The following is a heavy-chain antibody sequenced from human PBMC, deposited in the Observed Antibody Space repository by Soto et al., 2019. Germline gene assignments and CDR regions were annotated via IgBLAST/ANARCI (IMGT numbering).Heavy chain of an antibody. J-gene: IGHJ6*02. Sequence: EVQLVESGGGLVQPGRSLRLSCAASGFTFDDYAMHWVQQAPGKGLEWVSGISWNSGSIGYADSVKGRFTISRDNAKNSLYLQMNSLRAEDTALYYCAKDITRYYYYGMDVWGQGTTVTVSS. CDR3: AKDITRYYYYGMDV. CDR2: ISWNSGSI. CDR1: GFTFDDYA. V-gene: IGHV3-9*01.